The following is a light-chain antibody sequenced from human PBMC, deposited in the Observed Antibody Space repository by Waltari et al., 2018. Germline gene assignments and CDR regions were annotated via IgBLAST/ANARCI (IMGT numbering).Light chain of an antibody. CDR2: GIS. J-gene: IGLJ2*01. CDR3: QSYDSSLDSVV. V-gene: IGLV1-40*01. Sequence: QSVLTQPPSVSGAPGQRVTISCSGSRSNIGAGYDVQWYQQLPGTAPKLLIYGISVRPSGVPNRFSHSKSGASASLAITGLQADDEGHYYCQSYDSSLDSVVFGGGTKLTVL. CDR1: RSNIGAGYD.